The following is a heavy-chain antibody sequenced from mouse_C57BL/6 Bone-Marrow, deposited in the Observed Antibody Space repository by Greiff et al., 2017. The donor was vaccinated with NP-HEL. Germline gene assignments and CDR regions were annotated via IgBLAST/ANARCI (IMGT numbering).Heavy chain of an antibody. CDR3: ARVLAFAY. CDR2: ISDGGSYT. J-gene: IGHJ3*01. D-gene: IGHD4-1*01. Sequence: VQLKESGGGLVKPGGSLKLSCAASGFTFSSYAMSWVRQTPEKRLEWVATISDGGSYTYYPDNVKGRFTISRDNAKNNLYLQMSHLKSEDTAMYYCARVLAFAYWGQGTLVTVSA. V-gene: IGHV5-4*01. CDR1: GFTFSSYA.